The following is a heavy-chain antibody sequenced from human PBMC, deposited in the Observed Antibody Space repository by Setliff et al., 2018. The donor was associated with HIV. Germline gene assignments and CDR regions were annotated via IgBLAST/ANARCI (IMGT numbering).Heavy chain of an antibody. CDR3: ARAPLSGGSFGWFDP. CDR2: IDTSGST. D-gene: IGHD2-15*01. CDR1: GGSISSYY. Sequence: PSETLSLTCTVSGGSISSYYWNWVRQPPGKGLKWIGYIDTSGSTNYNPSLKSRVTISVDTSKNQFSLKLSSVTAADTAVYYCARAPLSGGSFGWFDPWGQGTLVTVSS. J-gene: IGHJ5*02. V-gene: IGHV4-4*09.